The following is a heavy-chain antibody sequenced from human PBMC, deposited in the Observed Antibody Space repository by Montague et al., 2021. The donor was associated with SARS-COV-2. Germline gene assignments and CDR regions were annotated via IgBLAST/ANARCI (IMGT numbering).Heavy chain of an antibody. CDR1: GDSITTYY. Sequence: SETLSLTCSVSGDSITTYYWSWIRQSPGRGLEWIGHIYYTGTTKYNPSLKSRVTISVDTSRRQFSLKLKSVTAADTAVYYCARAQNTCFIANCVNYFEVWGLGALVTVSS. V-gene: IGHV4-59*01. CDR3: ARAQNTCFIANCVNYFEV. J-gene: IGHJ4*02. CDR2: IYYTGTT. D-gene: IGHD1-1*01.